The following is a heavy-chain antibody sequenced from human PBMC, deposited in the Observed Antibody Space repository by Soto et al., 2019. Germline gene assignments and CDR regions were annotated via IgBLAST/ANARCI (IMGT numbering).Heavy chain of an antibody. Sequence: EVQLLESGGGLVQPGGSLRRSCAASGFTFSNYGMSWVRQAPGKGLEWVSALPEIGTNTYYADSVKGRFTISRDNSKITLFLQINNLRAGDTAVYYCAKKSGVGATWYFDYWGQGTLVTVSS. J-gene: IGHJ4*02. CDR3: AKKSGVGATWYFDY. V-gene: IGHV3-23*01. CDR1: GFTFSNYG. D-gene: IGHD1-26*01. CDR2: LPEIGTNT.